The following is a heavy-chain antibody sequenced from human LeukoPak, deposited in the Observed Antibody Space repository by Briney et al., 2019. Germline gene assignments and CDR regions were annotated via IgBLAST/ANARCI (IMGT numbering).Heavy chain of an antibody. CDR3: AKEGVLGATMTNNWFDP. Sequence: AVKVSCKASGGTFSSYAISWVRQAPGQGLEWMGGIIPIFGTPNYAQNFQGRVTITADESASTAYMELTSLRSEDTAVYYCAKEGVLGATMTNNWFDPWGQGTLVTVSS. J-gene: IGHJ5*02. D-gene: IGHD1-26*01. CDR1: GGTFSSYA. V-gene: IGHV1-69*13. CDR2: IIPIFGTP.